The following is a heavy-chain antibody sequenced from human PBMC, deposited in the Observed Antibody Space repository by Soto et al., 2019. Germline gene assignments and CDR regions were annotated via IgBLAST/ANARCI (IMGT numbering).Heavy chain of an antibody. CDR3: ARVSYYYDSSGYYFDY. D-gene: IGHD3-22*01. Sequence: PSETLSLTCTVSGGSISSYYWSWIRQPPGKGLEWIGYIYYSGSTNYNPSIKSRVTISVDTSKNQLSLKLSSVTAADTAVYYCARVSYYYDSSGYYFDYWGQGTLVTVSS. J-gene: IGHJ4*02. V-gene: IGHV4-59*01. CDR1: GGSISSYY. CDR2: IYYSGST.